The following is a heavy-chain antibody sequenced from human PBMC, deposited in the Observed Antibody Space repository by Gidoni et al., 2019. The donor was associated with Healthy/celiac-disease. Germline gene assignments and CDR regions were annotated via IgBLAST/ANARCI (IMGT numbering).Heavy chain of an antibody. CDR3: AKDLYILTGSGRDNWFDP. CDR2: ISYDGSKK. D-gene: IGHD3-9*01. CDR1: GCTFSSSG. Sequence: QVQLVESGGGVVQPGRSLRLSCAASGCTFSSSGMHWVRQAPGKGLEWVAVISYDGSKKYYADSVKGRFTISRDNSKKTLYLQMNSLRAEDTAVYYCAKDLYILTGSGRDNWFDPWGQGTLVTVSS. V-gene: IGHV3-30*18. J-gene: IGHJ5*02.